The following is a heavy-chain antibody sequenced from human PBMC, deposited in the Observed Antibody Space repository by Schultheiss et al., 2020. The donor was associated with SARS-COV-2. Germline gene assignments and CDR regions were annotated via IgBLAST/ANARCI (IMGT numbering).Heavy chain of an antibody. CDR2: ISAYNGNT. CDR1: GYTFTSYG. Sequence: ASVKVSCKASGYTFTSYGISWVRQAPGQGLEWMGWISAYNGNTNYAQKLQGRVTMTTDTSTSTAYMELRSLRSDDTAVYYCARTLLWFGNPPNNFDYWGQGTLVTVSS. J-gene: IGHJ4*02. D-gene: IGHD3-10*01. CDR3: ARTLLWFGNPPNNFDY. V-gene: IGHV1-18*01.